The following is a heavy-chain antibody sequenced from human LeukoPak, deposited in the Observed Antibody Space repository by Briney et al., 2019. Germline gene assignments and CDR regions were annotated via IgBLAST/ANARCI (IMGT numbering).Heavy chain of an antibody. Sequence: GASVKVSCKASGYTFTSYYMHWVRQAPGQGLEWMGIINPSGGSTSYAQKFQGRVTITADESTSTAYMELSSLRSEDTAVYYCARELVRRDGYTAGKFDYWGQGTLVTVPS. V-gene: IGHV1-46*01. CDR2: INPSGGST. J-gene: IGHJ4*02. CDR3: ARELVRRDGYTAGKFDY. D-gene: IGHD5-24*01. CDR1: GYTFTSYY.